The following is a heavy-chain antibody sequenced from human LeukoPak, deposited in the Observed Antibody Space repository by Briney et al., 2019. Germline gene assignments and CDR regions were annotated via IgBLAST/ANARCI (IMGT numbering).Heavy chain of an antibody. V-gene: IGHV4-34*01. J-gene: IGHJ5*02. CDR1: GFTFSSYA. D-gene: IGHD3-3*01. CDR3: ARGRPPYYDFWSGYYTKNWFDP. CDR2: INHSGST. Sequence: GSLRLSCAAPGFTFSSYAMSWVRQPPGKGLEWIGEINHSGSTNYNPSLKSRVTISVDTSRNQFSLKLSSVTAADTAVYYCARGRPPYYDFWSGYYTKNWFDPWGQGTLVTVSS.